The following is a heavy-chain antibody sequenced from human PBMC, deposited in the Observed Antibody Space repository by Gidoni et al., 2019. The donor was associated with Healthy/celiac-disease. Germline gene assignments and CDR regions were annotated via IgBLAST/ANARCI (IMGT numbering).Heavy chain of an antibody. CDR1: GFTFSSYD. D-gene: IGHD3-10*01. J-gene: IGHJ6*02. Sequence: EVQLVESGGGLVQPGGSLRLSCAASGFTFSSYDMHWFRQATGKGLEWVSSIGTAGDTYYPGSVKGRFNISRENAKNSLYLQMNSLRAGDTAVYYCARARPKPGIPGEPPKYYYYYYGMDVWGQGTTVTVSS. CDR3: ARARPKPGIPGEPPKYYYYYYGMDV. CDR2: IGTAGDT. V-gene: IGHV3-13*01.